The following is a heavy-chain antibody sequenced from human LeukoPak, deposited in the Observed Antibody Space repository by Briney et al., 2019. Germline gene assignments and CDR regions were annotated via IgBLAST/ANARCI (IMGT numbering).Heavy chain of an antibody. Sequence: GGSLRLSCAASGFSFSSYWMSWVRQAPGKGLEWVANIKQDGSEKYYVDSVKGRFTISRDNAKNSLYLQMNSLRAEDTAVYYCARWDSRDGDYENKYYYYYGMDVWGQGTTVTVSS. V-gene: IGHV3-7*01. CDR2: IKQDGSEK. D-gene: IGHD4-17*01. CDR3: ARWDSRDGDYENKYYYYYGMDV. CDR1: GFSFSSYW. J-gene: IGHJ6*02.